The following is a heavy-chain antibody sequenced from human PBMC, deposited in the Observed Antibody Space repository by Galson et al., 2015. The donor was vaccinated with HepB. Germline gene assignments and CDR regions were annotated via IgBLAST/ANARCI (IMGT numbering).Heavy chain of an antibody. V-gene: IGHV1-18*01. CDR1: GSTFTSYG. Sequence: SVTVSCKASGSTFTSYGISWVRQAPGQGLEWMGWVSTYNGDTNYAQKTQGRVTMTTDTSTSTAYMELRSLRSDDTAVYYCARDGDYYDSSGYYYYYGMDVWGQGTTVTVSS. D-gene: IGHD3-22*01. CDR3: ARDGDYYDSSGYYYYYGMDV. J-gene: IGHJ6*02. CDR2: VSTYNGDT.